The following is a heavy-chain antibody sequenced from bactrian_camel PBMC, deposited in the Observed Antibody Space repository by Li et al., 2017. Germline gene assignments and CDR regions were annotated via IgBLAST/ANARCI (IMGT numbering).Heavy chain of an antibody. Sequence: HVQLVESGGGSVQAGGSLSLSCKATGYTDSYGNRGWFRQAPGKGLEWVSSIYTGGGSTYYADSVKGRFTISGDNAKNTLYLQMNSLKPENAAVYYCVSGVYSDYDVIQYDYNYWGQGTQVTVS. D-gene: IGHD4*01. J-gene: IGHJ4*01. CDR1: GYTDSYGN. CDR2: IYTGGGST. V-gene: IGHV3S5*01. CDR3: VSGVYSDYDVIQYDYNY.